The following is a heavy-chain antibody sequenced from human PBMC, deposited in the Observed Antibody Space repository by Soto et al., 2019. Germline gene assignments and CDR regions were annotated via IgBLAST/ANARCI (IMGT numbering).Heavy chain of an antibody. CDR1: GFTFSSYG. CDR2: ISYDGSNK. Sequence: GGSLGLACAASGFTFSSYGMHWVRQAPGKGLEWVAVISYDGSNKYYADSVKGRFTISRDNSKNTLYLQMNSLRAEDTAVYYCAKWTTWEPLIGYFDYWGQGTMVTVSS. CDR3: AKWTTWEPLIGYFDY. D-gene: IGHD1-26*01. J-gene: IGHJ4*02. V-gene: IGHV3-30*18.